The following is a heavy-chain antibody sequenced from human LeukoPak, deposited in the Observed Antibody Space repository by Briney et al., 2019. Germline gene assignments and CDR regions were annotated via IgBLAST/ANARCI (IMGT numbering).Heavy chain of an antibody. V-gene: IGHV3-7*05. CDR2: IKQDGSEE. CDR3: AKDFRSTAAAIDAFDI. CDR1: GFMFSSYW. J-gene: IGHJ3*02. Sequence: PGGSLRLSCAASGFMFSSYWMSWVRQAPGKGLEWVANIKQDGSEEYYVDSVKGRFTISRDNAKNSLSLQMNSLRAEDTAVYYCAKDFRSTAAAIDAFDIWGQGTMVTVSS. D-gene: IGHD6-6*01.